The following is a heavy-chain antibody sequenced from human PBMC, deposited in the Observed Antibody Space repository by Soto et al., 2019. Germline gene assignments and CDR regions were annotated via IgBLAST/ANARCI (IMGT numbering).Heavy chain of an antibody. CDR2: IIPILGIA. D-gene: IGHD3-22*01. CDR3: ARGDSNGPHSFDY. J-gene: IGHJ4*02. Sequence: QVQLVQSGAEVKKPGSSVKVSCKASGGTFSSYTISWVRQAPGQGLEWMGRIIPILGIANYAQKFQGRVTITADKXTSTAYMELSSLRSEDTAVYYCARGDSNGPHSFDYWGQGTLVTVSS. V-gene: IGHV1-69*02. CDR1: GGTFSSYT.